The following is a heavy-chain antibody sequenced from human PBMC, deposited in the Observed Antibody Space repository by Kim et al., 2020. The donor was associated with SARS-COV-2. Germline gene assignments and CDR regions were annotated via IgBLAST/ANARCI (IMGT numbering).Heavy chain of an antibody. CDR1: GDSVSGNSVA. V-gene: IGHV6-1*01. CDR3: ARRIGGTYVVDA. Sequence: SQTLSLTCAISGDSVSGNSVAWNWFRQSPSRGLEWLGRTYYRSKWYNEYAESVKSRITINPDISKNQFSLQLNSVTPEDTAVYYCARRIGGTYVVDAWGPGTTVTVSS. D-gene: IGHD3-10*01. J-gene: IGHJ6*02. CDR2: TYYRSKWYN.